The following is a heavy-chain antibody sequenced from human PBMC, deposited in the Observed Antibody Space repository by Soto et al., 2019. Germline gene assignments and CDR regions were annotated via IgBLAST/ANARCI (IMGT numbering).Heavy chain of an antibody. V-gene: IGHV6-1*01. CDR2: TYYRSKWNN. Sequence: SQTLSLTCAISGDSVSSNSAAWNWVRQSPSRGLEWLGRTYYRSKWNNDYAVSVKRRITINPDTSKNQFSLQLNSVTPEDTAVYYCAREGGDGRSWYFDYWGQGTLVTVYS. J-gene: IGHJ4*02. D-gene: IGHD6-13*01. CDR3: AREGGDGRSWYFDY. CDR1: GDSVSSNSAA.